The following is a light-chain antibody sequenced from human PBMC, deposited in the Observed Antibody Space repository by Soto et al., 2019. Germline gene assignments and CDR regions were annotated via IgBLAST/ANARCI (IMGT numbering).Light chain of an antibody. CDR3: DSYTSSSSYA. V-gene: IGLV2-14*01. CDR1: GSDVGAYRY. Sequence: QSALTQPASVSGSPGQSITISCTGTGSDVGAYRYVSWYQQHPGQAPKLIIYDVSNRPSGVSDRFSGSKSGNTASLTISVLQSEDEADYYCDSYTSSSSYAFGTGTKVTVL. CDR2: DVS. J-gene: IGLJ1*01.